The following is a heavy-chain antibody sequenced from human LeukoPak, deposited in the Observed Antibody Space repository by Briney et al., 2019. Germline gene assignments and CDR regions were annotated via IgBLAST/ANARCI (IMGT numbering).Heavy chain of an antibody. CDR1: GFTFTSYW. J-gene: IGHJ4*02. Sequence: GGSLRLSCAASGFTFTSYWMGWVRQAPGKGLEWVANIKQDGSEKYYVDSVKGRFTISRDNAKNSLYLQINSLRAEDTAVYYCARAYSSGYYLDYWGQGTLVTVSS. CDR2: IKQDGSEK. D-gene: IGHD3-22*01. CDR3: ARAYSSGYYLDY. V-gene: IGHV3-7*01.